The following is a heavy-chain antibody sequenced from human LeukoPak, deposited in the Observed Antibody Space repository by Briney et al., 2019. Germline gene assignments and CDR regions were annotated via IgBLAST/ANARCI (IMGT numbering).Heavy chain of an antibody. Sequence: GGSLRLSCAASGFSFSNNPMHWVRQAPGRGLECVAVSSSDGNNEYYANSVKGRFTISRDNSKNTLYLQMDSLRPEDTAVYYCARGSATTLYYYYYMDVWGKGTTVTVSS. CDR3: ARGSATTLYYYYYMDV. CDR1: GFSFSNNP. J-gene: IGHJ6*03. CDR2: SSSDGNNE. D-gene: IGHD1-26*01. V-gene: IGHV3-30*01.